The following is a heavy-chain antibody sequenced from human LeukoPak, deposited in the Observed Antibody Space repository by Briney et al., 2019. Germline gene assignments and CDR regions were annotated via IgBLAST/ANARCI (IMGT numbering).Heavy chain of an antibody. V-gene: IGHV4-4*09. CDR3: ARLRWGVYYFDY. CDR1: GGSISSYY. Sequence: TSETLSLTCTVSGGSISSYYWSWIRQPPGKGLEWIGYIYTSGSTNYNPSLKSRVTISVDTSKNQFSLKLSSVTAADTAVYYCARLRWGVYYFDYWGQGNLVIVSS. J-gene: IGHJ4*02. CDR2: IYTSGST. D-gene: IGHD3-10*01.